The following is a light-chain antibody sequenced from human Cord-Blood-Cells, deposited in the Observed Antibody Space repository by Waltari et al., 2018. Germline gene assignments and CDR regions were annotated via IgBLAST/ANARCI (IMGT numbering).Light chain of an antibody. CDR3: CSYAGSEV. V-gene: IGLV2-11*01. J-gene: IGLJ3*02. Sequence: QPALTQPRSVSGSPGQSVPISCTGTRSDVGGYNYVSWYQQHPGKAPKLMIYDVSKRPSGVPDRFSGSKSGNTASLTISGLQAEDEADYYCCSYAGSEVFGGGTKLTVL. CDR2: DVS. CDR1: RSDVGGYNY.